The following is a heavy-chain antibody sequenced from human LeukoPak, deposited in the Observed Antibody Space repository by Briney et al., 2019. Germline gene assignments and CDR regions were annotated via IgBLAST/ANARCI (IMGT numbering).Heavy chain of an antibody. CDR2: INPNSGGT. Sequence: ASVKVSCKASGYTFTGYYMHWVRQAPGQGLEWMGWINPNSGGTNYAQKFQGRVTMTRDTSISTAYMELSRLRSDDTAVYYCARDGSYSSGWYYFDYWGQGTLVTVSS. CDR1: GYTFTGYY. V-gene: IGHV1-2*02. J-gene: IGHJ4*02. D-gene: IGHD6-19*01. CDR3: ARDGSYSSGWYYFDY.